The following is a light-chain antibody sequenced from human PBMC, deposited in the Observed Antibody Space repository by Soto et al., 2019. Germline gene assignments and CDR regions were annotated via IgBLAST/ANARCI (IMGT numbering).Light chain of an antibody. J-gene: IGKJ3*01. CDR2: DAS. CDR3: QQFNNYPFS. CDR1: QGISSG. V-gene: IGKV1D-13*01. Sequence: AIQLTQSPSSLSASVGDRVTITCRASQGISSGLAWYQQAPGKPPKLLIYDASSLEIGVPSRFSGSGSMTEFTLAISSLQPEDSATYYCQQFNNYPFSFGPGTKVDI.